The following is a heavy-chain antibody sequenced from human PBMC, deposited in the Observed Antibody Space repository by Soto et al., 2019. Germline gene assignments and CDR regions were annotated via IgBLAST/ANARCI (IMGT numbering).Heavy chain of an antibody. J-gene: IGHJ3*02. D-gene: IGHD2-15*01. CDR3: ARGYGGNDAFDI. CDR2: IHYSGST. Sequence: SETLSLTCTVSGGSISSYYWSWIRQPPGKGLEWIGYIHYSGSTNYNPSLKSRVTISVDTSKNQFSLKLSSVTAADTAVYYCARGYGGNDAFDIWGQGTMVTVSS. CDR1: GGSISSYY. V-gene: IGHV4-59*01.